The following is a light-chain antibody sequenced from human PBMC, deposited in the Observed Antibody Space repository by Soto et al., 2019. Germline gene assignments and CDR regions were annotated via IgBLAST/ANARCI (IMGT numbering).Light chain of an antibody. CDR2: EVN. J-gene: IGLJ1*01. Sequence: QSVLTQPPSASGSPGQSVTISCAGTGSDIGGYNFVSWYQQRPGKVPKLIIYEVNKRPSGVPDRFSGSKSGNTASLTVSGLQADDEADYYCSSYAGTNNRYVFGTGTKLTV. V-gene: IGLV2-8*01. CDR1: GSDIGGYNF. CDR3: SSYAGTNNRYV.